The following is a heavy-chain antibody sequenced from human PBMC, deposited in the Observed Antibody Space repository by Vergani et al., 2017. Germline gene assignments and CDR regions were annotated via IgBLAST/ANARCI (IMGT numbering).Heavy chain of an antibody. D-gene: IGHD3-10*01. V-gene: IGHV1-69*13. CDR3: ARDGDYGSGQWRYYGMDV. J-gene: IGHJ6*02. CDR1: GGTFSSYA. CDR2: IIPIFGTA. Sequence: QVQLVQSGAEVKKPGSSVKVSCKASGGTFSSYAISWVRQAPGQGLEWMGRIIPIFGTANYAQKFQGRVTITADESTSTAYMELSSLRSEDTAVYYCARDGDYGSGQWRYYGMDVWGQGTTVTVSS.